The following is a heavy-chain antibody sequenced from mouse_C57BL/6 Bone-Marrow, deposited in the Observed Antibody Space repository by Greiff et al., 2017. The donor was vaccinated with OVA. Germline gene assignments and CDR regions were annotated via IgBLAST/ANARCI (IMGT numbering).Heavy chain of an antibody. J-gene: IGHJ1*03. CDR3: ASPFTTVVARGYFDV. D-gene: IGHD1-1*01. V-gene: IGHV1-81*01. CDR1: GYTFTSYG. CDR2: IYPRSGNT. Sequence: QVQLQQSGAELARPGASVKLSCKASGYTFTSYGISWVKQRTGQGLEWIGEIYPRSGNTYYNEKFKGKATLTADKSSSTAYMELRSLTSEDSAVYFCASPFTTVVARGYFDVWGTGTTVTVSS.